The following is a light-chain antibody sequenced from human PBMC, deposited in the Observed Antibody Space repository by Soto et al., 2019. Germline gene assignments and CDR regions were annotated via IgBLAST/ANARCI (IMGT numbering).Light chain of an antibody. Sequence: QSALTQPASVSASPGPSITFSCTGTSTDISVYDCVPWYQHHPDKAPKFMVYEVSNRPSGVSNRFSGSKSGNTASLTISGLQAEDEADYYCSSYTSSSTFYVFGTGTKLTVL. CDR1: STDISVYDC. CDR3: SSYTSSSTFYV. J-gene: IGLJ1*01. CDR2: EVS. V-gene: IGLV2-14*01.